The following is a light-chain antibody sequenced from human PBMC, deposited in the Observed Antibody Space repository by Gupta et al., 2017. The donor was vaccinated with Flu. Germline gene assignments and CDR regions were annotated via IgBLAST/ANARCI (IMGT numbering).Light chain of an antibody. CDR1: QSVSSRH. CDR2: DAS. V-gene: IGKV3-11*01. CDR3: QQRDNWL. J-gene: IGKJ4*01. Sequence: EVVLTQSPATLSLSPGERATLSCRASQSVSSRHLAWYQHKPGQAPRLLIYDASNRATGIPARFSGSGSGTDFTLTSSSLQTEDFAVYYCQQRDNWLFGGGTKVEIK.